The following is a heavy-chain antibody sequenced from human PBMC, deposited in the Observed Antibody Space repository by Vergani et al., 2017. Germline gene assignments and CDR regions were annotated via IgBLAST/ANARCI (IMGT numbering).Heavy chain of an antibody. Sequence: QVQLVQSGAEVKKPGASVKVSCKASGYTFTSYYMHWVRQAPGQGLEWMGIINPSGGSTSYAQKFQGRVTMTRDTSTSTVYMGLSSLRSEDTAVYYCARGPDYYDSSGYYWFDYWGQGTLVTVSS. J-gene: IGHJ4*02. V-gene: IGHV1-46*03. CDR1: GYTFTSYY. CDR2: INPSGGST. CDR3: ARGPDYYDSSGYYWFDY. D-gene: IGHD3-22*01.